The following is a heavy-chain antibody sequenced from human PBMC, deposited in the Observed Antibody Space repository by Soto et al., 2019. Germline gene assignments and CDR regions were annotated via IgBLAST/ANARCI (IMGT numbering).Heavy chain of an antibody. J-gene: IGHJ4*02. CDR3: AAKLGTTHYFDF. CDR2: IYHTGST. V-gene: IGHV4-31*03. CDR1: GDPVSSGSYY. Sequence: QVQLQESGPGLVQPSQTLSLTCSVSGDPVSSGSYYWTWVRQHPVKGLEWIGYIYHTGSTYYNPSLQSRLIMSLDTSKNPFSLHLYSVTAADTAVYFCAAKLGTTHYFDFWGQGSLVAVSS. D-gene: IGHD7-27*01.